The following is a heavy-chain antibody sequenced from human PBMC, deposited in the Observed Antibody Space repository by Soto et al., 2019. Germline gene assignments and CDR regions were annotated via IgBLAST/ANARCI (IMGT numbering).Heavy chain of an antibody. CDR2: INPNSGGT. CDR3: GREGGDDPSIGFYYYYGIDV. J-gene: IGHJ6*02. D-gene: IGHD2-21*01. V-gene: IGHV1-2*04. Sequence: ASVKVSCKASGYTFTGYYMHWVRQAPGQGLEWMGWINPNSGGTNYAQKFQGWVTMTRDTSISTAYMGLSRLRSDDTAVYYCGREGGDDPSIGFYYYYGIDVWGQGTTVTVSS. CDR1: GYTFTGYY.